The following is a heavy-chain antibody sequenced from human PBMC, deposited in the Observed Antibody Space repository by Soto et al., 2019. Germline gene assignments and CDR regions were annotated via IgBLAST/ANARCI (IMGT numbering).Heavy chain of an antibody. J-gene: IGHJ4*02. V-gene: IGHV3-30-3*01. CDR1: GFTFSSSA. Sequence: QVQLVESGGGVVQPGRSLRLSCAASGFTFSSSAMHWVRQAPGKGLEWVALISYDGSNKYYADSVKGRFTISRDNSKNTRYLQMNSLRAEDTAVYYCARDKRDLRFLEWSYYFDYWGQGTLVTVSS. CDR2: ISYDGSNK. CDR3: ARDKRDLRFLEWSYYFDY. D-gene: IGHD3-3*01.